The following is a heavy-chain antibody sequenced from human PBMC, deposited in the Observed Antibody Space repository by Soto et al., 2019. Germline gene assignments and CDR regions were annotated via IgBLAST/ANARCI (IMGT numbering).Heavy chain of an antibody. V-gene: IGHV3-48*02. J-gene: IGHJ6*02. Sequence: GGSLRLSCAASGFTFSSYSVNWVRQAPGKGLEWVSYISSSSSTIYYADSVKGRFTISRDNAKNSLYLQMNSLRDEDTAVYYCARDTYYDFWSGSRSYYGMDVWGQGTTVTVSS. CDR1: GFTFSSYS. CDR3: ARDTYYDFWSGSRSYYGMDV. D-gene: IGHD3-3*01. CDR2: ISSSSSTI.